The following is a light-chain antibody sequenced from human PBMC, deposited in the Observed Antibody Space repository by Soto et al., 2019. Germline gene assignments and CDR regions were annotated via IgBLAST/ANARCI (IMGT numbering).Light chain of an antibody. J-gene: IGKJ4*01. CDR1: QSVRSSY. CDR2: GAS. CDR3: QQYGSSPLT. V-gene: IGKV3-20*01. Sequence: EIVLTQSPGTLSLSPGERATLSCRASQSVRSSYLAWYQQKPGQAPRLLIYGASSRTTDFADRFSGSGSGTEFTLTISRLEPEDFAVYYCQQYGSSPLTFGGGTKVEIK.